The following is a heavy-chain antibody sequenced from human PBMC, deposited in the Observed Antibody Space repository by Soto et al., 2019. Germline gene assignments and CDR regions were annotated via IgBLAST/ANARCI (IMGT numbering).Heavy chain of an antibody. J-gene: IGHJ6*03. CDR2: INAGNGNT. V-gene: IGHV1-3*01. CDR3: ARDGVVVPAAAYYYYYMDV. D-gene: IGHD2-2*01. CDR1: VYTFTSYA. Sequence: ASVKVSCKASVYTFTSYAMHWVRQAPGQRLEWMGWINAGNGNTKYSQKFQGRVTITRDTSASTAYMELSSLRSEDTAVYYCARDGVVVPAAAYYYYYMDVWGKGTTVTVSS.